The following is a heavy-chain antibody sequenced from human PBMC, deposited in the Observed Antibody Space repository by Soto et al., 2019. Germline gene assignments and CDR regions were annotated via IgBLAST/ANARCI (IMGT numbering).Heavy chain of an antibody. CDR1: GFTFSSYG. J-gene: IGHJ4*02. CDR3: VGGVIPHRLFDY. D-gene: IGHD3-16*02. V-gene: IGHV3-33*01. Sequence: GGSLRLSCAASGFTFSSYGMHWVRQAPGKGLEWVAVIWYDGSNKYYADSVKGRFTISRDNSKNTLYLQMNSLRAEDTAVYYCVGGVIPHRLFDYWGQGTLVTVSS. CDR2: IWYDGSNK.